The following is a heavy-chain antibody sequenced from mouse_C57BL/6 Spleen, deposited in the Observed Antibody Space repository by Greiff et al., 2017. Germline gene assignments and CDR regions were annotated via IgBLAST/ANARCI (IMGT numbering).Heavy chain of an antibody. CDR3: AIEGYYYGSPWFAY. J-gene: IGHJ3*01. D-gene: IGHD1-1*01. CDR1: GYTFTSYW. Sequence: QVQLQQPGAELVKPGASVKVSCKASGYTFTSYWMHWVKQRPGQGLEWIGRIHPSDSDTNYNQKFKGKATLTVDKSSSTAYMQLSSLTSEDSAVYYWAIEGYYYGSPWFAYWGQGTLVTVSA. CDR2: IHPSDSDT. V-gene: IGHV1-74*01.